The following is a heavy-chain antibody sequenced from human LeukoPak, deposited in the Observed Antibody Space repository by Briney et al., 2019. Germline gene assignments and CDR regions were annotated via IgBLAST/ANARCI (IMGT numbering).Heavy chain of an antibody. CDR3: ARDGARGYCRGSSCYDD. J-gene: IGHJ4*02. Sequence: GGSLRLSCAASGFTFSSYSMNWVRQAPGKGLEWVSSISSSSSYIYYADSVKGRFTISRDNAKNSLYLQMNSLRAEDTAVYYCARDGARGYCRGSSCYDDWGQGTLVTVSS. D-gene: IGHD2-15*01. V-gene: IGHV3-21*01. CDR1: GFTFSSYS. CDR2: ISSSSSYI.